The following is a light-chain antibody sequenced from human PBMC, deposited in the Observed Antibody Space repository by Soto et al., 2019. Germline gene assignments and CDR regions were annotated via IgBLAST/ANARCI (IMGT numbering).Light chain of an antibody. J-gene: IGKJ2*01. CDR2: GAS. Sequence: EIVLTQSPVTLSLSPGERATLSCRASQKITNNFLAWFQQKPGLAPRLLIYGASTRASGIPDRFSGSGSGIDFALTISRLEPEDVAVYYCQQYGRSPFTFGQGTKLQSK. V-gene: IGKV3-20*01. CDR3: QQYGRSPFT. CDR1: QKITNNF.